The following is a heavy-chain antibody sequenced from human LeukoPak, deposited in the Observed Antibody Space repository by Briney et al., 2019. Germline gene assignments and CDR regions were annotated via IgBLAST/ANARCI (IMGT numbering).Heavy chain of an antibody. J-gene: IGHJ4*02. CDR2: IGDSGGST. Sequence: GGSLRLSCAVSGITLSNYGMTWVRQAPGKGLEWVAGIGDSGGSTNYADSVKGRFTISRDNSKNTLYLQMNSLRAEDTAVYFCAKRGVVIRAILVGFHKEAYYFDSWGQGGLVTVSS. CDR3: AKRGVVIRAILVGFHKEAYYFDS. D-gene: IGHD2-21*01. CDR1: GITLSNYG. V-gene: IGHV3-23*01.